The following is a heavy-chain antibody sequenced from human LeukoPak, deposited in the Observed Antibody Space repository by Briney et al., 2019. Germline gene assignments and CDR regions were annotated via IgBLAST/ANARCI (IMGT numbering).Heavy chain of an antibody. CDR2: IYYSGST. J-gene: IGHJ4*02. CDR3: ARQRGWAAGTTVNPYYFDY. V-gene: IGHV4-39*01. D-gene: IGHD4-11*01. CDR1: GGSISSSSYY. Sequence: SETLSLTCTVSGGSISSSSYYWGWIRQPPGQGLEWIGSIYYSGSTYYNPSLKSRVTISVDTSKNQFSLKLSSVTAADTAVYYCARQRGWAAGTTVNPYYFDYWGQGTLVTVSS.